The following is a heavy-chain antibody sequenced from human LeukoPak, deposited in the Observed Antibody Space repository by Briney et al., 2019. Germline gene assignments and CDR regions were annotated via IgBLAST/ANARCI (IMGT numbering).Heavy chain of an antibody. V-gene: IGHV3-66*03. CDR2: IYTSGST. D-gene: IGHD3-10*01. J-gene: IGHJ5*02. CDR1: GFSVSSTY. CDR3: RRDRAGTRSWVEFAL. Sequence: SGGSVRLSCAASGFSVSSTYRIWVRQAPGKGLVWFSLIYTSGSTFYADFVVGRFIISGDNSKNTLFLQMKRLGAEDSAVYCGRRDRAGTRSWVEFALWGQGTLVTVSS.